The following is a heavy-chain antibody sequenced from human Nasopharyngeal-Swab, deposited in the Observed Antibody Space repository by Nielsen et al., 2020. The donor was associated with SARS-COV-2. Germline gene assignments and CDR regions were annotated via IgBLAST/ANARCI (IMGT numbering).Heavy chain of an antibody. CDR2: IKQDGREK. J-gene: IGHJ6*03. D-gene: IGHD3-16*02. CDR1: GFSFSTYW. V-gene: IGHV3-7*03. CDR3: ARQGVFVPAYFHQYYMDV. Sequence: GGSLRLSCASSGFSFSTYWMTWVRQAPGTGLAWVANIKQDGREKYYVDSVKGRFTVSRDNPKNLLYLKVNSLRAEDTAVYYCARQGVFVPAYFHQYYMDVWGKGTTVTVSS.